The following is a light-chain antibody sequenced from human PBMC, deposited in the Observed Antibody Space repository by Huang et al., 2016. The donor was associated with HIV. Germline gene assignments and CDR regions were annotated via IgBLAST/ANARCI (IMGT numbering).Light chain of an antibody. Sequence: EIVMTQSPVTLSVSPGESATLSCRASQNVSTNLAWYQHKPGRAPRLLIYGASTMATIVPARFSASGSCTEFTLTVGGLRSDDFAVYYCQHYDNWAPATFGQGTKLQFK. V-gene: IGKV3-15*01. CDR3: QHYDNWAPAT. J-gene: IGKJ1*01. CDR1: QNVSTN. CDR2: GAS.